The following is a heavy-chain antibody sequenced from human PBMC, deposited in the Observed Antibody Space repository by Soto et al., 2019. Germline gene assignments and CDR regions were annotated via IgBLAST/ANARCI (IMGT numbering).Heavy chain of an antibody. V-gene: IGHV3-72*01. CDR2: TRNKANSYTT. CDR1: GFTFSDHY. J-gene: IGHJ4*02. D-gene: IGHD1-26*01. Sequence: PGGSLRLSCAASGFTFSDHYMDWVRQAPGKGLEWVGRTRNKANSYTTEYAASVKGRFTISRDDSKNSLYLQMNSLKTEDTAVYYCARRGSSGGFDYWGQGTLVTVSS. CDR3: ARRGSSGGFDY.